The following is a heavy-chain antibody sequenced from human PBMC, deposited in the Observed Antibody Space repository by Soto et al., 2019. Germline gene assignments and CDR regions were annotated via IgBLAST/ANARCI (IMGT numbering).Heavy chain of an antibody. J-gene: IGHJ6*02. V-gene: IGHV5-51*01. D-gene: IGHD6-13*01. Sequence: PGESLKISCKGSGYSFTSYWIGWVRQMPGKGLEWMGIIYPGDSDTRYSPSFQGQVTISADKSISTAYLQWSSLKASDTAMYYCARHNPQQPGSADYYGMDVWGQGTTVTVSS. CDR3: ARHNPQQPGSADYYGMDV. CDR2: IYPGDSDT. CDR1: GYSFTSYW.